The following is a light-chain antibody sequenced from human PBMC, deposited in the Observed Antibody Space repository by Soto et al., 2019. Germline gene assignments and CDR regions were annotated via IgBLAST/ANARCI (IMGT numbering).Light chain of an antibody. CDR2: GAS. Sequence: EIVLTQSPGTLSLSPGERATLSCRASQSVSSSYLAWYQQKPGQAPRLLIYGASSRATGIPDRFSGSGSGTDFTLTISRLEPEDCAVYYCQQYGSSPETFGHGTKLQIK. V-gene: IGKV3-20*01. J-gene: IGKJ2*01. CDR3: QQYGSSPET. CDR1: QSVSSSY.